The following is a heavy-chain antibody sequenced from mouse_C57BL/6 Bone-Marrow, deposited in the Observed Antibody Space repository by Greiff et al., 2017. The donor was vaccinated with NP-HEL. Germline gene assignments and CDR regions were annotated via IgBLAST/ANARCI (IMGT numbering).Heavy chain of an antibody. D-gene: IGHD3-2*02. CDR3: ARHQLRLAWFAY. CDR2: IDPSDSYT. J-gene: IGHJ3*01. CDR1: GYTFTSYW. V-gene: IGHV1-50*01. Sequence: VQLQQPGAELVKPGASVKLSCKASGYTFTSYWMQWVKQRPGQGLEWIGEIDPSDSYTNYNQKFKSKATLTVDTSSSTAYMQLSSLTSEDSAVYYCARHQLRLAWFAYWGQGTLVTVSA.